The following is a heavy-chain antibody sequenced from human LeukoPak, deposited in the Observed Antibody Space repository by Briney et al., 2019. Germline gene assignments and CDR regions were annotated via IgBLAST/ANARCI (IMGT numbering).Heavy chain of an antibody. CDR1: GFTFSSYE. V-gene: IGHV3-48*03. Sequence: GGSVRLSCAASGFTFSSYEMNWVRQAPGKGREWVSYISSSGSTIYYADAVKGRFTISRDNAKNSLYLQMNSLRAEDTAVYYCAELGIPMIGGVSGKRTTVTISS. J-gene: IGHJ6*03. D-gene: IGHD3-10*02. CDR2: ISSSGSTI. CDR3: AELGIPMIGGV.